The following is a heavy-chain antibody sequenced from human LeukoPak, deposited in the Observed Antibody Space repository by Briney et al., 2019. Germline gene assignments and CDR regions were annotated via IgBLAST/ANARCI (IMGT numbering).Heavy chain of an antibody. J-gene: IGHJ5*02. CDR2: INHSGST. D-gene: IGHD3-3*01. Sequence: SETLSLTCTVSGGSISSYYWSWIRQPPGKGLEWIGEINHSGSTNYNPSLKSRVTISVDTSKNQFSLKLSSVTAADTAVYYCARGPRLNSRRWFDPWGQGTLVTVSS. CDR1: GGSISSYY. CDR3: ARGPRLNSRRWFDP. V-gene: IGHV4-34*01.